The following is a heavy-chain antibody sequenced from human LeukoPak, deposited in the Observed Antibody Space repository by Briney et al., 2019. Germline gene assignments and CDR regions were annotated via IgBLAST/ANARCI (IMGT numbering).Heavy chain of an antibody. Sequence: GGSLRLSCAASGFTFSSYWMSWVRQAPGKGLERVANIKQDGREKYYVDSVKGRFTISRDNAKNSLYLQMNSLRAEDTAVYYCARVEDYDILTGFDYWGQGTLVTVSS. CDR3: ARVEDYDILTGFDY. CDR1: GFTFSSYW. CDR2: IKQDGREK. V-gene: IGHV3-7*01. J-gene: IGHJ4*02. D-gene: IGHD3-9*01.